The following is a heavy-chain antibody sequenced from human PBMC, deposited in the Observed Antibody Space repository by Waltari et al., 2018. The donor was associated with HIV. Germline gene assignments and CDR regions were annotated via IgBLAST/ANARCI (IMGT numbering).Heavy chain of an antibody. CDR1: GGSISSYY. Sequence: QVQLQESGPGLVKPSETLSLTCTVSGGSISSYYWSWIRQPPGKGLEWIGYIYYSGSTNYNPSLQSRVTISVDTSKNQFSLKLSSVTAADTAVYYCARDRKHDYGDYYYYYYYMDVWGKGTTVTVSS. J-gene: IGHJ6*03. D-gene: IGHD4-17*01. V-gene: IGHV4-59*01. CDR2: IYYSGST. CDR3: ARDRKHDYGDYYYYYYYMDV.